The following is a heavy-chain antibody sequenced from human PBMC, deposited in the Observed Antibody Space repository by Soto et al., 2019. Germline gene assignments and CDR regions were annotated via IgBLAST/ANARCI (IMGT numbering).Heavy chain of an antibody. J-gene: IGHJ5*02. CDR2: IYYNGNT. V-gene: IGHV4-31*03. CDR1: GGSISSTNYY. D-gene: IGHD6-13*01. Sequence: SETLSLTCTVSGGSISSTNYYWSWIRRHPGKGLEWIGYIYYNGNTYYNPSLKSRVTISVDTSKNQFSLKLSSVTAADTAVYYRAGGNSSRWYWFDPWGQGTLVTVSS. CDR3: AGGNSSRWYWFDP.